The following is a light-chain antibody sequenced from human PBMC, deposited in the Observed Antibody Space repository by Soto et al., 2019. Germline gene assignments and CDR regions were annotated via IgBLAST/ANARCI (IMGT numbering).Light chain of an antibody. V-gene: IGLV1-40*01. J-gene: IGLJ1*01. Sequence: QSLLTQPPSVSGAPGQMVTISCTGSSSNIGAGYDVHWYQQLPGTAPKLLVYGNSNRPSGVPDRFSGSKSGTSASLAITGLQAEDEADYYCQSYDSSLSGFYVFGTGTKVTVL. CDR2: GNS. CDR3: QSYDSSLSGFYV. CDR1: SSNIGAGYD.